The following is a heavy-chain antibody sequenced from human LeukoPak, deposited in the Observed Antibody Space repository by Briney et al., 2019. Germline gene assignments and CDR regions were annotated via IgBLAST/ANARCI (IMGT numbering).Heavy chain of an antibody. J-gene: IGHJ4*02. CDR2: INPTSRNT. Sequence: ASVKVSCKASGYTFSGYYIHWVRQAPGQGLEWMGWINPTSRNTNSAPRFQGRITLTSDTSISTAYMELNNVTSDDTATYYCARWGGYFSDWGQGTLVSVSS. CDR3: ARWGGYFSD. D-gene: IGHD3-3*01. V-gene: IGHV1-2*02. CDR1: GYTFSGYY.